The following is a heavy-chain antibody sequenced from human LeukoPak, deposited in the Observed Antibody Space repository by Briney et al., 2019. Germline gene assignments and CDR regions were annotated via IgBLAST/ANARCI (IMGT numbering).Heavy chain of an antibody. Sequence: SETLSLTCTVSGGSISSDIYYWSWLRQPPGKGLEWIGHIYQSRNTYYNPSLNSRVTISPDRSKNQCSLKLSSVTAADTAMYYCARAGDFWSGYPSRNYMYVWGKGTTVTVSS. J-gene: IGHJ6*03. CDR1: GGSISSDIYY. CDR2: IYQSRNT. CDR3: ARAGDFWSGYPSRNYMYV. D-gene: IGHD3-3*01. V-gene: IGHV4-30-2*01.